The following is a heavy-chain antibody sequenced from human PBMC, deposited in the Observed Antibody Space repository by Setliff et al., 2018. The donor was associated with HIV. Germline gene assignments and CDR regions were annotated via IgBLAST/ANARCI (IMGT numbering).Heavy chain of an antibody. D-gene: IGHD3-22*01. CDR1: GFTFSSYG. J-gene: IGHJ4*02. CDR3: AKDGTDYSDSSGYYFDY. CDR2: IRYDGSNK. Sequence: GGSLRLSCAASGFTFSSYGMHWVRQAPGKGLEWVAFIRYDGSNKYYADAVKGRFTISRDNAKNTLYLQMNRLRAEDTAVYYCAKDGTDYSDSSGYYFDYWGQGTLVTVSS. V-gene: IGHV3-30*02.